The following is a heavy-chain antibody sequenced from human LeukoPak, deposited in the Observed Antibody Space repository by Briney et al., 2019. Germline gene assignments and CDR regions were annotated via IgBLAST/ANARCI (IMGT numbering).Heavy chain of an antibody. Sequence: PGGSLRLSCAASGFTFSSYWMSWVRQAPGKGLEWVANIKQDGSEKFYVDSVKGRFTISRDNTKNSLFLQMNSLRVEDTAVYSCARVNDRGDFWGQGTLVTVSS. J-gene: IGHJ4*02. CDR3: ARVNDRGDF. V-gene: IGHV3-7*04. D-gene: IGHD1-1*01. CDR2: IKQDGSEK. CDR1: GFTFSSYW.